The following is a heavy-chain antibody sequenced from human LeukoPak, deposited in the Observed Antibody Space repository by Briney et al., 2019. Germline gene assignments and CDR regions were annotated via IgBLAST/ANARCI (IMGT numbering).Heavy chain of an antibody. Sequence: GGSLRLSCADSGFTFSSYVMSWVRQAPGKGLEWVSAISGSGGSTYYADSVKGRFTISRDNSKKTLYLQMNSLRAEDTAVYYCAKDWHDSSGWYYFDYWGQGTLVTVSS. CDR3: AKDWHDSSGWYYFDY. D-gene: IGHD6-19*01. V-gene: IGHV3-23*01. CDR1: GFTFSSYV. CDR2: ISGSGGST. J-gene: IGHJ4*02.